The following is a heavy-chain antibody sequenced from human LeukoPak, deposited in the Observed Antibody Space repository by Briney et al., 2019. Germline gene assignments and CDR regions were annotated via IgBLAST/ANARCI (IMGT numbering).Heavy chain of an antibody. Sequence: ASVEVSCKASGYTFNLYYIHWVRQAPGQGLEWMGWVNPKSGATNYAQKFQGRVTMTTETSINAAYMELTSLTSDDTAMYYCARDYYGSGRGYLDFWGRGTLVTVSA. D-gene: IGHD3-10*01. CDR1: GYTFNLYY. CDR3: ARDYYGSGRGYLDF. J-gene: IGHJ2*01. CDR2: VNPKSGAT. V-gene: IGHV1-2*02.